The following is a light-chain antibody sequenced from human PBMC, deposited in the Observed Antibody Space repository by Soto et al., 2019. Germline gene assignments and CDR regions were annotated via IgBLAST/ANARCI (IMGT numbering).Light chain of an antibody. CDR2: AAS. Sequence: DIQMTQSPSSLSSSVGERVTIACRASRGISTYLNWYQRKPGKAPRLLIYAASSLEGGVPSRFGCSGSGIDFTITSSNPHHEDFGTYFCQQGYSTPWTFGEGTKVEIK. CDR3: QQGYSTPWT. V-gene: IGKV1-39*01. CDR1: RGISTY. J-gene: IGKJ1*01.